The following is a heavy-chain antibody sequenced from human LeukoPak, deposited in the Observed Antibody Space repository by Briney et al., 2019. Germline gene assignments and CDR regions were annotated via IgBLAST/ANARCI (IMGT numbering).Heavy chain of an antibody. D-gene: IGHD3-10*01. J-gene: IGHJ4*02. CDR3: ARAGFTFSDYFGSFFDY. Sequence: GGSLRLSCAASGFTFSNYWMHWVRQAPGKGLEWVAFIRYDGNNKYYADSVKGRFTISRDNAKNSLYLQMNSLRAEDTAVYYCARAGFTFSDYFGSFFDYWGQGTLVTVSS. CDR2: IRYDGNNK. V-gene: IGHV3-30*02. CDR1: GFTFSNYW.